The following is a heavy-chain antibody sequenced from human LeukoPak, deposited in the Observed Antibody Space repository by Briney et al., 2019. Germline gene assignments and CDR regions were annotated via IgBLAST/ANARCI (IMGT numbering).Heavy chain of an antibody. CDR2: INHSGST. Sequence: KPSETLSLTCAVYGGSFSGYYWSWIRQPPGKGLEWIGEINHSGSTNYNPSLKSRVTISVDTSKNQFSLKLSSVTAADTAVYYCARDYDFWSGYYNYYYYYMDVWGKGTTVTVSS. CDR3: ARDYDFWSGYYNYYYYYMDV. V-gene: IGHV4-34*01. D-gene: IGHD3-3*01. J-gene: IGHJ6*03. CDR1: GGSFSGYY.